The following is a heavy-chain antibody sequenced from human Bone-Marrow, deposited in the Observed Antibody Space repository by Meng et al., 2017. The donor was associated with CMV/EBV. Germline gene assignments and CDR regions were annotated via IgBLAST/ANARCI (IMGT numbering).Heavy chain of an antibody. CDR3: ARGRYCSSTSCHFPCDP. CDR1: GDSFTGYY. Sequence: ASVKVFCKASGDSFTGYYMHWVRQAPGQGLEWMGWINPNSGGTNYAQKFQGRVTMIRDTSISTAYMEQIRVRSDDTAVYYCARGRYCSSTSCHFPCDPWGQGTRVTGSS. V-gene: IGHV1-2*02. J-gene: IGHJ5*02. CDR2: INPNSGGT. D-gene: IGHD2-2*01.